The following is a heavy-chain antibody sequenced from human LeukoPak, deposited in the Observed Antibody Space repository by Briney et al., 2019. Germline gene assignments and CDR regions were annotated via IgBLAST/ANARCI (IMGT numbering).Heavy chain of an antibody. CDR1: GFTFSSYG. CDR3: AKALSVATYYYMDV. CDR2: ISGSGGST. J-gene: IGHJ6*03. D-gene: IGHD1-26*01. V-gene: IGHV3-23*01. Sequence: GGTLRLSCAASGFTFSSYGMSWVRQGPGKGLERVSAISGSGGSTYYADSVKGRFTISRDNSKNTLYLQMNSLRAEDTAVYYCAKALSVATYYYMDVWGKGTTVTISS.